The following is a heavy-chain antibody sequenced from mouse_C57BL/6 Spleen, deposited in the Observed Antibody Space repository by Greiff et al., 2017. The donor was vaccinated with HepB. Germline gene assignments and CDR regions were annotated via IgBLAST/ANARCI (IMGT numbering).Heavy chain of an antibody. CDR2: IHPNSGST. CDR3: AIEGDYVSSYDAMYY. V-gene: IGHV1-64*01. Sequence: QVQLQQPGAELVKPGASVKLSCKASGYTFTSYWMHWVKQRPGQGLEWIGMIHPNSGSTNYNEKFKSKATLTVEKSSSTAYMQLSSLTSEDSAVYYCAIEGDYVSSYDAMYYWGQGTSGTFSS. D-gene: IGHD1-1*01. J-gene: IGHJ4*01. CDR1: GYTFTSYW.